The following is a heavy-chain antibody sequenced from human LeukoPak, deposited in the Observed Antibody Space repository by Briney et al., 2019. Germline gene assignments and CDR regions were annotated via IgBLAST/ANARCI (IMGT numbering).Heavy chain of an antibody. V-gene: IGHV3-23*01. CDR1: GYTFTSYG. Sequence: SCKASGYTFTSYGISWVRQAPGKGLEWVSVISGSGGSTYYADSVKGRFTISRDNSKNTLYLQMNSLRAEDTAVYYCASRDIVVVPAAIVYWGQGTLVTVSS. J-gene: IGHJ4*02. CDR3: ASRDIVVVPAAIVY. CDR2: ISGSGGST. D-gene: IGHD2-2*02.